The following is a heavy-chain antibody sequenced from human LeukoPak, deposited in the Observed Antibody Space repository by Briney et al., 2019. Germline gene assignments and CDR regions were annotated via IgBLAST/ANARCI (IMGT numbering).Heavy chain of an antibody. Sequence: GGSLRLSCAASGFTFSSYDMHWVRQATGKGLEWVSAIGTAGDAYYPGSVKGRFTISRENAKNSLYLRMNSLRAGDTAVYYCARGKVDSNYYYYYGMDVWGQGTTVTVSS. V-gene: IGHV3-13*01. CDR1: GFTFSSYD. D-gene: IGHD4-11*01. J-gene: IGHJ6*02. CDR3: ARGKVDSNYYYYYGMDV. CDR2: IGTAGDA.